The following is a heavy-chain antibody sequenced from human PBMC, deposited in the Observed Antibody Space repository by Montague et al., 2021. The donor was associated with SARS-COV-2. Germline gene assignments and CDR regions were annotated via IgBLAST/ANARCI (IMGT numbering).Heavy chain of an antibody. CDR3: ARGLPAGPNFGKDV. V-gene: IGHV6-1*01. CDR2: TYYRSKWYY. D-gene: IGHD2-2*01. J-gene: IGHJ6*02. Sequence: CAISGDSVSSNSGAWNWLRQSPPRGLEWLGRTYYRSKWYYNYGVSVESRITVNADTSKNQVFLQLNSVTPEDTAVYFCARGLPAGPNFGKDVWGQGTTVTVSS. CDR1: GDSVSSNSGA.